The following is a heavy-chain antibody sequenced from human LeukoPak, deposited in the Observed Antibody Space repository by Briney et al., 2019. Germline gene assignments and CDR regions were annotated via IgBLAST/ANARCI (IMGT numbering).Heavy chain of an antibody. V-gene: IGHV1-69*13. Sequence: SVKVSCKASGGTFSSYATSWVRQAPGQGLEWMGGIIPIFGTANYAQKFQGRVTITADESTSTAYMELSSLRSEDTAVYYCARVVSAAGTIGYWGQGTLVTVSS. CDR3: ARVVSAAGTIGY. CDR2: IIPIFGTA. J-gene: IGHJ4*02. CDR1: GGTFSSYA. D-gene: IGHD6-13*01.